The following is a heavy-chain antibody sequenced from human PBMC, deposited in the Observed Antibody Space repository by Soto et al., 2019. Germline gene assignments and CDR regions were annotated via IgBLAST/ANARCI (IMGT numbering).Heavy chain of an antibody. D-gene: IGHD1-1*01. CDR2: SSNSGSFT. V-gene: IGHV3-11*06. CDR1: GFTFSDHY. J-gene: IGHJ4*02. CDR3: VRSGDNYNLLDY. Sequence: GGSLRLSCAVSGFTFSDHYMSWIRQAPGKGLEWIGYSSNSGSFTRYADSVKGRFSISRDNAKNSLYLQINSLRGDDTATYFCVRSGDNYNLLDYWGQGTPVTVSS.